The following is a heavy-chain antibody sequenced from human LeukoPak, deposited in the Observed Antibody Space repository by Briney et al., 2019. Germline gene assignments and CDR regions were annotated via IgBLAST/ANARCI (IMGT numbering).Heavy chain of an antibody. V-gene: IGHV4-39*01. D-gene: IGHD1-1*01. Sequence: SETLSLTCTVSGGSLSSSSYYWGWIRQPPGKGLEWIGSIYYSGSTYYNPSLKSRVTISVDTSKNQFSLKLSSVTAADTAVYYCARQYKIWYYFDYWGQGTLVTVSS. CDR1: GGSLSSSSYY. CDR2: IYYSGST. CDR3: ARQYKIWYYFDY. J-gene: IGHJ4*02.